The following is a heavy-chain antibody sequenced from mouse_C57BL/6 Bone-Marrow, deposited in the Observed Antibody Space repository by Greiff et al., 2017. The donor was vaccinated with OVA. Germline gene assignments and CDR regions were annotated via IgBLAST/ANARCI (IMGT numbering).Heavy chain of an antibody. Sequence: QVTLKVSGPGILQSSQTLSLTCSFSGFSLSTSGMGVSWIRQPSGKGLEWLAHIYWDDDKRYNPSLKSRLTISKDTSRNQLFLKITGEDTADTVTYDCARRHYCGRSSYWYFDVWGTGTTVTVSS. CDR3: ARRHYCGRSSYWYFDV. V-gene: IGHV8-12*01. CDR2: IYWDDDK. D-gene: IGHD1-1*01. J-gene: IGHJ1*03. CDR1: GFSLSTSGMG.